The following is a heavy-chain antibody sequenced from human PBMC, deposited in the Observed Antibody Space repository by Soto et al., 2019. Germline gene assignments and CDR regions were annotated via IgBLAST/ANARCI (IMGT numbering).Heavy chain of an antibody. J-gene: IGHJ5*02. CDR1: GYTLTELS. D-gene: IGHD6-19*01. V-gene: IGHV1-24*01. CDR2: FDPEDGET. CDR3: ARTRPHWLVMPPWYDP. Sequence: ASVKVSCKVSGYTLTELSMHWVRQAPGKGLEWMGGFDPEDGETIYAQKCQGRVTMTEDKSTDTANMELSSRKYEETTVNYLARTRPHWLVMPPWYDPWGQGTLVTVSS.